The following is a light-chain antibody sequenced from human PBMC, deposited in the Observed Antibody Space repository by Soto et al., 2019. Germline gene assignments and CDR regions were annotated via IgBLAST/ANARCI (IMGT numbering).Light chain of an antibody. J-gene: IGKJ1*01. Sequence: IVMTQSPATLSVSPGERATLSCRVSQSVNSKLAWYQQKPGQAPRLLIYGASTRATGIPARFSRSGSGTEFTLTISSLQSEDFAVYYCQQYNNWPPWTFGQGTKVDIK. CDR3: QQYNNWPPWT. CDR2: GAS. V-gene: IGKV3-15*01. CDR1: QSVNSK.